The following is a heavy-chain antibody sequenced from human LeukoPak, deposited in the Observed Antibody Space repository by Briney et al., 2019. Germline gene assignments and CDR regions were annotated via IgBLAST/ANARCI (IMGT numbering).Heavy chain of an antibody. CDR2: INPNSGDT. D-gene: IGHD3-22*01. V-gene: IGHV1-2*02. J-gene: IGHJ1*01. CDR1: GYTFTGYY. Sequence: ASVKVSCKASGYTFTGYYMHWVRQAPGQGLEWMGWINPNSGDTNYAQKFQGRVTMTRDTSISTAYMELSRLRSDDTAVYYCARTYYYDSSGYYMYFQHWGQGTLVTVSS. CDR3: ARTYYYDSSGYYMYFQH.